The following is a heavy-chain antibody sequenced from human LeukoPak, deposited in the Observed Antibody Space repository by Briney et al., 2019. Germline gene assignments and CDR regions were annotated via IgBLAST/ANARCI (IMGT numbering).Heavy chain of an antibody. V-gene: IGHV3-43D*03. CDR1: GFTFDDYA. CDR2: ISWDGGST. D-gene: IGHD6-6*01. J-gene: IGHJ6*04. CDR3: AKDKEYRSSSQLEV. Sequence: PGGCLRLSCAVSGFTFDDYAMASVRQARGRGLELVSPISWDGGSTYYADSVEGQFTISRDNSKNSLYLQMNSLRAEDTALYYCAKDKEYRSSSQLEVWGKGTTVTVSS.